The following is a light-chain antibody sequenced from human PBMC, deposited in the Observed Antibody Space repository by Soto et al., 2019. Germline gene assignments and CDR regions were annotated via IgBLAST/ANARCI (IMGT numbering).Light chain of an antibody. Sequence: EIVLTQSPGTLSLSPGDRATLSCRASQSVSRSYLGWSQQKPGQAPRLLMYGASIRAAGVPDRFSGSGSGTEFTLTISRLEPEDYTMYYCHLHETFGQGTKVDIK. CDR1: QSVSRSY. CDR2: GAS. CDR3: HLHET. J-gene: IGKJ1*01. V-gene: IGKV3-20*01.